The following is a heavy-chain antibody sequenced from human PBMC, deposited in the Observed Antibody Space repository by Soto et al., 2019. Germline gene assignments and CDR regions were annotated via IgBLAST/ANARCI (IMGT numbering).Heavy chain of an antibody. CDR3: ARDFPGRAYGDHYYYYGMDV. Sequence: GGSLRLSCAASGFTFSSYGMHWVRQAPGKGLEWVAVIWYDGSNKYYADSVKGRFTISRDNSKNTLYLQMNSLRAEDTAVYYCARDFPGRAYGDHYYYYGMDVWGQGTTVTVSS. CDR2: IWYDGSNK. D-gene: IGHD4-17*01. CDR1: GFTFSSYG. V-gene: IGHV3-33*01. J-gene: IGHJ6*02.